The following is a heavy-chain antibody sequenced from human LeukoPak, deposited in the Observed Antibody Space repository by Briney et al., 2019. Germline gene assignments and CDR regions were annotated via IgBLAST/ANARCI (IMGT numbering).Heavy chain of an antibody. D-gene: IGHD4-17*01. J-gene: IGHJ4*02. CDR3: AKDRGYGDYAADFDY. V-gene: IGHV3-33*06. CDR2: IWYDGSNK. Sequence: SGGSLRLSCAASGFTFSSYGMHWVRQAPGKGLEWVAVIWYDGSNKYYADSVKGRFTISRDNSKNTLYLQMNSLRAEDTAVYYCAKDRGYGDYAADFDYWGQGTLVIVSS. CDR1: GFTFSSYG.